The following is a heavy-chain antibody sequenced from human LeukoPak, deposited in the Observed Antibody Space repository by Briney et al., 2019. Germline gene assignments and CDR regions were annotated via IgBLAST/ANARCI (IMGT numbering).Heavy chain of an antibody. D-gene: IGHD2-2*01. V-gene: IGHV1-69*04. J-gene: IGHJ3*02. CDR3: AGDRAVVVPAALSGGAFDI. CDR2: IIPILGIA. Sequence: ASVKVSCKASGGTFSSYAISWVRQAPGQGLEWMGRIIPILGIANYAQKFQGRVTITADKSTSTAYMELSSLRSEDTAVYYCAGDRAVVVPAALSGGAFDIWGQGTMVTVSS. CDR1: GGTFSSYA.